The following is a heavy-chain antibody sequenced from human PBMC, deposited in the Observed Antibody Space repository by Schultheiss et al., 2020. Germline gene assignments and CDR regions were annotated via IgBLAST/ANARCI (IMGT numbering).Heavy chain of an antibody. CDR2: ISSNGGST. Sequence: GESLKIACSASGFTFSSYAMHWVRQAPGKGLEYVSAISSNGGSTYYADSVKGRFTISRDNSKNTLYLQMSSLRAEDTAVYYCVKSRVLVVIRFGFDYWGQGTLVTVSS. V-gene: IGHV3-64D*06. D-gene: IGHD3-22*01. J-gene: IGHJ4*02. CDR1: GFTFSSYA. CDR3: VKSRVLVVIRFGFDY.